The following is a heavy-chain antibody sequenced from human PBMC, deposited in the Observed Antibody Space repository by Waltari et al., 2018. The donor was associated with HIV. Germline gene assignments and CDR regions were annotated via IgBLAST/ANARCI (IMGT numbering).Heavy chain of an antibody. V-gene: IGHV1-8*01. J-gene: IGHJ6*02. CDR1: EYTFTNYD. CDR2: MNPNRGNT. D-gene: IGHD2-15*01. Sequence: QVQLVQSGAEVKKPGASVKVSSKASEYTFTNYDINCVRQATGPGLGCRGWMNPNRGNTGYVRKFQGRGSMTRETSTSVAYLELSSLTSEDTAVYYCARGYQVVGLYHHGMDVWSQGTTVTCSS. CDR3: ARGYQVVGLYHHGMDV.